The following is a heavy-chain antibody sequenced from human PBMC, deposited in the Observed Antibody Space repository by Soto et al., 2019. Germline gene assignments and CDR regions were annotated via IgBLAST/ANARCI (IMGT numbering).Heavy chain of an antibody. CDR3: AQGTAVAGQWLGY. D-gene: IGHD6-19*01. Sequence: QVQLVESGGGVVQPERSLRLSCAASGFTFSSYGMHWVRQAPGKGLEWVAAISSDGSDTYYADSVKGRFTISRDNSRNTRDVQMNRLRAEDTAVYYCAQGTAVAGQWLGYWGQGTLVTVSS. CDR1: GFTFSSYG. V-gene: IGHV3-30*18. CDR2: ISSDGSDT. J-gene: IGHJ4*02.